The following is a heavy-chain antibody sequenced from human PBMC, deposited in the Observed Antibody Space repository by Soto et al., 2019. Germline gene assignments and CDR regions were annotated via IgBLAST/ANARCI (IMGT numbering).Heavy chain of an antibody. V-gene: IGHV3-48*03. Sequence: EVQLVESGGGLVQPGGSLRRSCAASGFTFYTYEMNWFRQAPGKGLEWVSSISSRGRTTYYADSVKGRFTISRENPKHSLFPRLTGLRPGDTAIYCWGIRSGGGGAFYILGQLTMFTVSS. J-gene: IGHJ3*02. CDR3: GIRSGGGGAFYI. CDR2: ISSRGRTT. D-gene: IGHD3-16*01. CDR1: GFTFYTYE.